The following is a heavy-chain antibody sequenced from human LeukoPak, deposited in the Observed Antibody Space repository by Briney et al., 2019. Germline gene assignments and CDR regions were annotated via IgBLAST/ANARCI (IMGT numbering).Heavy chain of an antibody. CDR3: AREAIVDGYFDY. Sequence: SETPSLTCAVYGGSFSGYYWSWIRQPPGKGLEWIGEINHSGSTNYNPSLKSRVTISVDTSKNQFSLKLSSVTAADTAVYYCAREAIVDGYFDYWGQGTLVTVSS. J-gene: IGHJ4*02. CDR1: GGSFSGYY. V-gene: IGHV4-34*01. CDR2: INHSGST. D-gene: IGHD2-15*01.